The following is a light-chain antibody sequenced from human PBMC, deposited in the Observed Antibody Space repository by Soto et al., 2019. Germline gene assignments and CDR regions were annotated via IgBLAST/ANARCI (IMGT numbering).Light chain of an antibody. J-gene: IGLJ1*01. Sequence: QSVLTQPAFVSGSPGQSITISCTGTSGDIGTYNLVSWYQQHPGKAPTLMIFEVTRRPSGVSARFSGSKSGNTASLTISGLQPEDEADYYCCSYAGTFVFGPGTKVTV. CDR1: SGDIGTYNL. CDR3: CSYAGTFV. V-gene: IGLV2-23*02. CDR2: EVT.